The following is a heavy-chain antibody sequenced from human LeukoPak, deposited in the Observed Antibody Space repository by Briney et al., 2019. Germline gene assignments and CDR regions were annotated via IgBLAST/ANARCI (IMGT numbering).Heavy chain of an antibody. CDR1: GGSFSGYY. J-gene: IGHJ4*02. CDR3: ARRVIAAASAYFDY. D-gene: IGHD6-13*01. Sequence: SETLSLTCAVYGGSFSGYYWSWIRQPPGKGLEWIGEINHSGSTNYNPSLKSRVTISVDTSKNQLSLKLSSVTAADTAVYYCARRVIAAASAYFDYWGQGTLVTVSS. CDR2: INHSGST. V-gene: IGHV4-34*01.